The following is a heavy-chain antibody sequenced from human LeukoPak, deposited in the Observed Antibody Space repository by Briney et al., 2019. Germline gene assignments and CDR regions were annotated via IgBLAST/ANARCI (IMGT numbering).Heavy chain of an antibody. CDR1: GGSMNNYY. D-gene: IGHD4-17*01. V-gene: IGHV4-59*01. CDR2: ISDSGGT. J-gene: IGHJ5*02. CDR3: ARYDYGDCWFDP. Sequence: SETLSLTCTVSGGSMNNYYWSWIRQAPGKGLEWIGYISDSGGTNYNPSLGSRVTISVDTSKNQFSLKLSSVTAADTALYYCARYDYGDCWFDPWGQGTLVTVSS.